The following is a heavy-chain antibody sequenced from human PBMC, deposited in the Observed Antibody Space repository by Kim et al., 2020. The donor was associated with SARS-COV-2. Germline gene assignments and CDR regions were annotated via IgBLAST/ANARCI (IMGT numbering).Heavy chain of an antibody. D-gene: IGHD4-17*01. V-gene: IGHV3-43*01. CDR2: ISWDGGST. Sequence: GGSLRLSCAASGFTFDDYTMHWVRQAPGKGLEWDSLISWDGGSTYYADSVKGRFTISRDNSKNSLYLQMNSLRTEDTALYYCAKDNGGYFDYWGQGTLVTVSS. CDR3: AKDNGGYFDY. J-gene: IGHJ4*02. CDR1: GFTFDDYT.